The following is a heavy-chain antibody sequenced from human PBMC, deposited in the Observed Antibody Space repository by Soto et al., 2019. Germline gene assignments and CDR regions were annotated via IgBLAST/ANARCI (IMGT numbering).Heavy chain of an antibody. D-gene: IGHD2-8*02. Sequence: LSCAASGFAFVNFAMSWVRQAPGKGLEWVSSIDRSGDITFYAGSVKDRFSISRDNSRNTLFLLMNNRRADDSAMYYCTKASRAYEHTGLFFASWGQGTLVTVS. CDR3: TKASRAYEHTGLFFAS. CDR1: GFAFVNFA. CDR2: IDRSGDIT. V-gene: IGHV3-23*01. J-gene: IGHJ5*02.